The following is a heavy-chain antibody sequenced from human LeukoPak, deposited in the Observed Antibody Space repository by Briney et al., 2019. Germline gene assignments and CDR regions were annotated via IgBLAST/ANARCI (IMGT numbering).Heavy chain of an antibody. Sequence: PGGSLRLSCAASGFTFSSYAMSWVRQAPGKGLEWFSAISGSGGSTYYADSVKGRFTISRDNSKNTLYLQMNSLRAEDTAVYYCAKDNSAAGTPFDYWGQGTLVTVSS. CDR3: AKDNSAAGTPFDY. J-gene: IGHJ4*02. V-gene: IGHV3-23*01. CDR2: ISGSGGST. D-gene: IGHD6-13*01. CDR1: GFTFSSYA.